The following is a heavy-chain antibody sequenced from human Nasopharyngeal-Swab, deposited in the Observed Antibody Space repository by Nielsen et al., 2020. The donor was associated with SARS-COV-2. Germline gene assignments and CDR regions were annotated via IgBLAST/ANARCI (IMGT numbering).Heavy chain of an antibody. Sequence: GESLILSCAASGFLFSDYYLSWIRPAPGKGLEWVSYISSSGSTIYHADSVKGRFTISRYNAKNSLYLQMNSLRAEDTAVYYCARSHKGYCYGYTNYYGMDVWGQGTTVTVSS. V-gene: IGHV3-11*01. CDR1: GFLFSDYY. CDR3: ARSHKGYCYGYTNYYGMDV. J-gene: IGHJ6*02. D-gene: IGHD5-18*01. CDR2: ISSSGSTI.